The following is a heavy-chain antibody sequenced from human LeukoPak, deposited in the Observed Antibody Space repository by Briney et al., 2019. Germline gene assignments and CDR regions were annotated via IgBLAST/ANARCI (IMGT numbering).Heavy chain of an antibody. D-gene: IGHD6-13*01. CDR3: ARQSLAASGLDY. Sequence: GGSLRLSCAASGFTFSSYSMNWVRQAPGKGLEWVSSISSSSSYIYYADSVKGRFTISRDNSKNTVVLQMNSLSVDDTAIYYCARQSLAASGLDYWGQGMLVTVSS. V-gene: IGHV3-21*01. CDR2: ISSSSSYI. CDR1: GFTFSSYS. J-gene: IGHJ4*02.